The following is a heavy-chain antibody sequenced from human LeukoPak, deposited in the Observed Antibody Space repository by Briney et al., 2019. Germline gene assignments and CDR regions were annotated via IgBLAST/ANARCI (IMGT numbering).Heavy chain of an antibody. Sequence: GGSLRLSCAASGFTFSSYGMSWVRQPPGKGREGVSAISGSGGSTYYADSVKGRFTISRDNSKNTLYLQMNSLRAEDTAVYYCAKGLRGWSYFDYWGQGTLVTVSS. CDR1: GFTFSSYG. CDR3: AKGLRGWSYFDY. V-gene: IGHV3-23*01. D-gene: IGHD3-10*01. CDR2: ISGSGGST. J-gene: IGHJ4*02.